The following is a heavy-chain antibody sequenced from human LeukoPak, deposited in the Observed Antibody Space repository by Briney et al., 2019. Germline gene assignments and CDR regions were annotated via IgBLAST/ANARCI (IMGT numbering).Heavy chain of an antibody. CDR2: ISAYNGNT. CDR1: GYTFANYG. V-gene: IGHV1-18*01. Sequence: ASVKVSCKASGYTFANYGITWVRQAPGQGLEWMGWISAYNGNTNYAQKLQGRVTMTTDTSTSTAYMELRSLRSDDTAVYYCARGARGILTGYYSYFDYWGQGTLVTVSS. CDR3: ARGARGILTGYYSYFDY. J-gene: IGHJ4*02. D-gene: IGHD3-9*01.